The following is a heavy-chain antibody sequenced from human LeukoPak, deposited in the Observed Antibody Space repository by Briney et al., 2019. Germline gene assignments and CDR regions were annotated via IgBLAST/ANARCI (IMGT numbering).Heavy chain of an antibody. CDR3: SRALEV. J-gene: IGHJ6*04. Sequence: GGSLRLSCEVSGFIFRNYWMDWVRQAPGMGLEWVANINQDGSEKYFVDSVKGRFTISRDNAKNSLYLQMNSLRAEDTAVYYCSRALEVWGKGTTVTVSS. V-gene: IGHV3-7*01. CDR2: INQDGSEK. CDR1: GFIFRNYW.